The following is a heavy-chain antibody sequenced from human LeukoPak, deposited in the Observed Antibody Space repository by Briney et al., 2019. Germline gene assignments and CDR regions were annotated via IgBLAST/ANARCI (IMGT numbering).Heavy chain of an antibody. J-gene: IGHJ4*02. CDR1: GYSFSNYW. Sequence: PGKSLKISCKGSGYSFSNYWIGWVRQMPGKGLEWMGIIYPGDSATRYIPSFQGQVTISADKSISTAYLQWSSLKASDTAMYYCARQYCSSTNCYTGSSYYLDYWGQGTLVTVSS. CDR3: ARQYCSSTNCYTGSSYYLDY. V-gene: IGHV5-51*01. CDR2: IYPGDSAT. D-gene: IGHD2-2*02.